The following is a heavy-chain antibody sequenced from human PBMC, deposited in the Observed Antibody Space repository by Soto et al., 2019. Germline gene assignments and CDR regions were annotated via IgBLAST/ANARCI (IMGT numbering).Heavy chain of an antibody. J-gene: IGHJ4*02. CDR3: AKDRQWLTAFDY. CDR2: ISGNGAHT. Sequence: GGSLRLSCAASGFTFGDNDMSWVRQAPGKGLEWVSAISGNGAHTFYADSVRGRFTISRDSSKSTLFLQMNSVRAEDTAVYYCAKDRQWLTAFDYWGQGTLVTVSS. CDR1: GFTFGDND. V-gene: IGHV3-23*01. D-gene: IGHD6-19*01.